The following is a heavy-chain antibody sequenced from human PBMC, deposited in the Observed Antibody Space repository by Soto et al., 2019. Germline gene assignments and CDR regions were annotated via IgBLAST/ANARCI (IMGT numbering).Heavy chain of an antibody. J-gene: IGHJ4*02. D-gene: IGHD3-22*01. V-gene: IGHV3-23*01. CDR3: VRDGGDSGGYQPPIY. Sequence: SGGSLRLSCAASGLTFSSYAMSWVRQAPGKGLEWVSAISGSGGSTYYADSVKGRFTISRDNSKNTLYLQMNSLRAEDTALYYCVRDGGDSGGYQPPIYWGQGTLVPVSS. CDR1: GLTFSSYA. CDR2: ISGSGGST.